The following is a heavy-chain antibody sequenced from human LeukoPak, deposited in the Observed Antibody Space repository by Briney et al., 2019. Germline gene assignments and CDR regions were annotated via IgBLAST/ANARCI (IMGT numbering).Heavy chain of an antibody. J-gene: IGHJ4*02. CDR1: GYTSTDYY. Sequence: GASVKVSCKAFGYTSTDYYIHWVRQAPGQGLEWMGWINPKNGGTNFAQKFQGMITMTRDTSINTAYMDVSRLTSDDTAVYYCARDRFKWGPMDYFDSWGQGTRVTVSS. CDR3: ARDRFKWGPMDYFDS. D-gene: IGHD7-27*01. CDR2: INPKNGGT. V-gene: IGHV1-2*02.